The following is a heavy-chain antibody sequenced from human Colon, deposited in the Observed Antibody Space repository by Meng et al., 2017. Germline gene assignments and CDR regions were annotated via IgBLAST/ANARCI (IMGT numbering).Heavy chain of an antibody. V-gene: IGHV4-34*01. CDR2: INHSGST. J-gene: IGHJ4*02. D-gene: IGHD6-13*01. CDR1: GGSFSGYY. CDR3: ARNSAAGVDY. Sequence: QVQLQQWGAGLLKPSETLSLTCAVYGGSFSGYYWSWIRQPPGKGLEWIGEINHSGSTNYNPSLKSRVTISVDKSKNQFSLKLGSVTAADTAVYYCARNSAAGVDYWGQGTLVTVSS.